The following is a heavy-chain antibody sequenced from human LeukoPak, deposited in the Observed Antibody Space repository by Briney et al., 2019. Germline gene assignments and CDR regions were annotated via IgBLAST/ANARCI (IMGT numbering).Heavy chain of an antibody. D-gene: IGHD3-16*01. CDR1: GGSISSYY. V-gene: IGHV4-59*01. J-gene: IGHJ6*04. CDR2: IYYSGST. CDR3: ARNVRPYYYYYGMDV. Sequence: PSETLSLTCTVSGGSISSYYWSWIRQPPGKGLEWIGYIYYSGSTNYNPSLKSRVTISVDTSKNQFSLKLSSVTAADTAVYYCARNVRPYYYYYGMDVWGKGTTVTVSS.